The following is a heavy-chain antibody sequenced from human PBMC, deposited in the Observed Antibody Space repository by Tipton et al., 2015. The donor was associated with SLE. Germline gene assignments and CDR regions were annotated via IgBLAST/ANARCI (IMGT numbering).Heavy chain of an antibody. CDR1: GGSISSGSYY. V-gene: IGHV4-61*10. Sequence: TLSLTCTVSGGSISSGSYYWSWIRQPAGKGLEWIGYIYNSGRTNYNPSLESRVTISADTSKNRFSLQLSSVTAADAAVYFCARANGVVGGQVPYWYFENWGRGTLVTVSS. J-gene: IGHJ2*01. D-gene: IGHD1-26*01. CDR3: ARANGVVGGQVPYWYFEN. CDR2: IYNSGRT.